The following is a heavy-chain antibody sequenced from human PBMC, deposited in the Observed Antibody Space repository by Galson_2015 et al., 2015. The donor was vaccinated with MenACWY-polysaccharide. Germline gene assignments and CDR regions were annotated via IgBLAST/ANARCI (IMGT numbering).Heavy chain of an antibody. CDR3: AREGSRIVFHAFDI. V-gene: IGHV3-23*01. J-gene: IGHJ3*02. D-gene: IGHD2-2*01. Sequence: SLRLSCAASGFNFSMYVMTWVRQAPGKGLEWVSAISSGGDTTYYIDSVKGRFTISRDNSKNTVFLEMNTLGVEDTAVYYCAREGSRIVFHAFDIWGQGTMVTVSS. CDR2: ISSGGDTT. CDR1: GFNFSMYV.